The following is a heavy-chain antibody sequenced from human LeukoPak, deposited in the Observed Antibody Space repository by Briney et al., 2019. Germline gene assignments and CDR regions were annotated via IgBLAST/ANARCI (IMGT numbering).Heavy chain of an antibody. D-gene: IGHD3-22*01. J-gene: IGHJ5*02. Sequence: ASVKVSCKASGYTFTGYYMHWVRQAPGQGLEWMGWINPNSGGTNYAQKFQGRVTMTRDTSISTAYMELSRLRSDDTAVNYCARLYYYDSSARPNWFDPWGQGTLVTVSS. CDR1: GYTFTGYY. V-gene: IGHV1-2*02. CDR2: INPNSGGT. CDR3: ARLYYYDSSARPNWFDP.